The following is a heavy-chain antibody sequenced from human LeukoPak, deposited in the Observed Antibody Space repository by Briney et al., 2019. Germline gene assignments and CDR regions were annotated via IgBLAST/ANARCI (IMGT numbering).Heavy chain of an antibody. Sequence: SETLSLTCTVSGGSISSYYWSWIRQPPGKGLEWIGYIYYSGSTNYNPSLKSRVSISVVTSKNQFSPKLSSVTAADTAMYYCAREYSDYGFDYWGQGTLVTVSS. D-gene: IGHD5-12*01. CDR2: IYYSGST. J-gene: IGHJ4*02. CDR3: AREYSDYGFDY. CDR1: GGSISSYY. V-gene: IGHV4-59*01.